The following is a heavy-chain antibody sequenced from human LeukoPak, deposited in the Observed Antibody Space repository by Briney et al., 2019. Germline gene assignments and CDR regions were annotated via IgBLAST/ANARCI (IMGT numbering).Heavy chain of an antibody. D-gene: IGHD6-13*01. CDR2: INTDSGDT. V-gene: IGHV1-2*02. CDR3: ARGKEEAGTLGV. CDR1: GYTFTGYY. J-gene: IGHJ6*04. Sequence: GASVKVSCKASGYTFTGYYMHWVRQAPGQGLEWMGWINTDSGDTNFGQRFQGRVTMTRDKSISTAYMEMTRLRSGDTAVYYCARGKEEAGTLGVWGKGTTVTISS.